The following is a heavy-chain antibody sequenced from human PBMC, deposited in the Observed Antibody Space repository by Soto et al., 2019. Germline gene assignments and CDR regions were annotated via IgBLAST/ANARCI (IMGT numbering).Heavy chain of an antibody. V-gene: IGHV1-18*01. CDR3: ARGGDMVTQKDKGDGGMDV. J-gene: IGHJ6*02. CDR2: ISAYHGNT. CDR1: GYTFTSYG. Sequence: QVQLVQSGAEVKKPGASVKVSCKASGYTFTSYGISWVRQAPGQGLEWMGWISAYHGNTNYAQKLQGRVTMTTGTSPRRPYLELRSLRSDDTAVDYCARGGDMVTQKDKGDGGMDVWGQGTTVTVSS. D-gene: IGHD5-12*01.